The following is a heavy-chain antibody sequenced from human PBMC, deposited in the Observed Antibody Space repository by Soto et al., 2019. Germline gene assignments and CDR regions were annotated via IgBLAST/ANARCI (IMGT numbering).Heavy chain of an antibody. J-gene: IGHJ4*02. Sequence: GGSLRLSCAASGFTFSSYAMSWVRQAPGKGLEWVSAISGSGGSTYYADSVKGRFTISRDNSKNTLYLQMNSLRAEDTAVYYCAKDPLHYYGSGSYIYYWGQGTLVTAPQ. CDR2: ISGSGGST. CDR1: GFTFSSYA. CDR3: AKDPLHYYGSGSYIYY. D-gene: IGHD3-10*01. V-gene: IGHV3-23*01.